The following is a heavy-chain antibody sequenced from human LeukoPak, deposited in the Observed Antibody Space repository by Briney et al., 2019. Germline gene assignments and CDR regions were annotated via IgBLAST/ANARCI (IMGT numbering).Heavy chain of an antibody. D-gene: IGHD3-10*01. V-gene: IGHV3-53*01. J-gene: IGHJ4*02. CDR3: ARVGRGYLDY. CDR1: GFTVSSNY. Sequence: GGSLRLSCAVSGFTVSSNYMSWVRQAPGKGLEWVSVIYSGGSTYYADSVKGRFTISRDNSKNTLYLQMNSLRAEDTAVYYCARVGRGYLDYWGQGTLVTVSS. CDR2: IYSGGST.